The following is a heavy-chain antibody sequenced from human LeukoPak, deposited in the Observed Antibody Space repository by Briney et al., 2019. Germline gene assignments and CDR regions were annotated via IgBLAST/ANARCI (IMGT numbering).Heavy chain of an antibody. CDR1: GGSFSSYY. D-gene: IGHD2-15*01. CDR2: IYTSGST. V-gene: IGHV4-4*07. Sequence: PSETLSLTCAVYGGSFSSYYWSWIRQPAGKGLEWIGRIYTSGSTNYNPSLKSRVTMSVDTSKNQFSLRLSSVTAADTAVYYCAREGSGYINYWGQGTLVTVSS. J-gene: IGHJ4*02. CDR3: AREGSGYINY.